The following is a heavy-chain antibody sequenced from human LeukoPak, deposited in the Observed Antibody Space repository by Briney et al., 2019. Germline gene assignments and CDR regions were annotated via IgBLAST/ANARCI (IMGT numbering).Heavy chain of an antibody. V-gene: IGHV3-74*01. CDR2: INSDGSST. CDR3: ARDEYCSGGSCYPDVVY. Sequence: GGSLRLSCAASGFTFSSHWMHWVRQAPGKGLVWVSRINSDGSSTTYADPVKGRFTISRDNAKNTLYLQMNSLRAEDTAVYYCARDEYCSGGSCYPDVVYWGQGTLVTVSS. CDR1: GFTFSSHW. J-gene: IGHJ4*02. D-gene: IGHD2-15*01.